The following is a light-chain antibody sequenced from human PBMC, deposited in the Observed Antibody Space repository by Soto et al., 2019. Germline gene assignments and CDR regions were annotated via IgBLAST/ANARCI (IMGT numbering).Light chain of an antibody. CDR3: QQYENPPPT. J-gene: IGKJ5*01. Sequence: DIQITQSPSSLSSXXXXXXXXXXXASQDIANSLNWYQHKPGKAPKLLIYDASNLERGVPARFSGSGSGTDFTFTISSLQPEDIATYYCQQYENPPPTFGQGTRLEI. V-gene: IGKV1-33*01. CDR2: DAS. CDR1: QDIANS.